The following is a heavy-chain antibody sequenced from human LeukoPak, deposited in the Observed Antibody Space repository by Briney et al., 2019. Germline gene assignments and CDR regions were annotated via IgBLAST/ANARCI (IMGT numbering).Heavy chain of an antibody. J-gene: IGHJ4*02. CDR2: IYYSGST. V-gene: IGHV4-39*07. D-gene: IGHD5-18*01. CDR3: ARRRRDTGYSYGYGYFDY. CDR1: GGSISSSSYY. Sequence: PSETLSLTCTVSGGSISSSSYYWGWIRQPPGKGLEWIGSIYYSGSTYYNPSLKSRVTISVDTSKNQFSLKLSSVTAADTAVYYCARRRRDTGYSYGYGYFDYWGQGTLVTVSS.